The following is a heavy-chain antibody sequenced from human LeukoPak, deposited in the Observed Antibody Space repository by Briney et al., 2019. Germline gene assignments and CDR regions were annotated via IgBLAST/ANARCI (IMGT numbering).Heavy chain of an antibody. CDR2: IWHGTNNE. D-gene: IGHD3-16*01. CDR1: GFTFSDYG. Sequence: PGGSLRLSCAASGFTFSDYGMLWVRQAPGKGLEWVALIWHGTNNEYYADSVKGRFTISRDNSKNTLYLQMSSLRTEDTAVYYCARDAVGTGGEPFDYWGQGTLVTVSS. CDR3: ARDAVGTGGEPFDY. V-gene: IGHV3-33*08. J-gene: IGHJ4*02.